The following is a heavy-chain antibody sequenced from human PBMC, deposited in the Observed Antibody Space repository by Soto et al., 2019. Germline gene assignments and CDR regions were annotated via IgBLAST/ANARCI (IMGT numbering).Heavy chain of an antibody. Sequence: QITLKESGPTLVKPTQTLTLTCSFSGFSLSTSGVIVGWIRQPPGKALEWLALIYASDDKRYSPSLKRRLTITKHTSRHQVVLTLTNVEPRDTATYDCAHPSQQWLALGFWGQGILVTVSS. J-gene: IGHJ1*01. CDR2: IYASDDK. V-gene: IGHV2-5*01. CDR3: AHPSQQWLALGF. CDR1: GFSLSTSGVI. D-gene: IGHD6-19*01.